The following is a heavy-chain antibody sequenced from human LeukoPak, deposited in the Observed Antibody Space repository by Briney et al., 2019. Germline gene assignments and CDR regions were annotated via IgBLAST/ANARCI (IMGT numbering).Heavy chain of an antibody. D-gene: IGHD3-10*01. J-gene: IGHJ4*02. V-gene: IGHV3-30*02. Sequence: PGGSLRLSCAASGFTFSSYGMHWVRQAPGKGLEWVAFIRYDGSNKYYADSVKGRFTISRDNSKKTLYLQMNSLRAEDTAVYYCAHPSGSCKEGCSDYWGQGTLVTVSS. CDR2: IRYDGSNK. CDR1: GFTFSSYG. CDR3: AHPSGSCKEGCSDY.